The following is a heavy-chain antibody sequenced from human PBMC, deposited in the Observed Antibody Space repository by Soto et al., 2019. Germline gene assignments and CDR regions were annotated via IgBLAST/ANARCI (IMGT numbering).Heavy chain of an antibody. CDR2: ISGSGGST. CDR1: GFTFSSYA. CDR3: ARDLDPHYDILTGYSY. Sequence: GGSLRLSCAASGFTFSSYAMSWVRQAPGKGLEWVSAISGSGGSTYYADSVKGRFTISRDNSKNTLYLQMNSLRAEDTAVYYCARDLDPHYDILTGYSYWGQGTLVTVPS. V-gene: IGHV3-23*01. J-gene: IGHJ4*02. D-gene: IGHD3-9*01.